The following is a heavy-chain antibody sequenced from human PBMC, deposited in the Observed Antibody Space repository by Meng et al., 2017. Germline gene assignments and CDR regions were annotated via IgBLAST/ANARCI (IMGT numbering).Heavy chain of an antibody. Sequence: TLQSAGPYPLCPPQTLTLLYPFLRFSYSPSGVGVGWIRQPPGKALEWLALIYWDDDKRYSPSLKSRLTITKDTSKTQVVLTMTNMDPVDTSTYYCAHRRGDSREGWFDPWGQGTLVTVSS. CDR2: IYWDDDK. V-gene: IGHV2-5*02. CDR1: RFSYSPSGVG. J-gene: IGHJ5*02. CDR3: AHRRGDSREGWFDP. D-gene: IGHD2-21*02.